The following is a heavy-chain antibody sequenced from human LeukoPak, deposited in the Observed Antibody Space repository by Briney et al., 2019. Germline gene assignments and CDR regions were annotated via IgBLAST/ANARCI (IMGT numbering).Heavy chain of an antibody. CDR1: GFTFSSYD. Sequence: GGSLRLSCAASGFTFSSYDMHWVRHAPGKGLEWVSGISWNSGSIGYADSVKGRFTISRDNAKNSLYLQMNSLRAEDTALYYCAKERWLQYLGWYFDLWGRGTLVTVSS. D-gene: IGHD5-24*01. J-gene: IGHJ2*01. CDR2: ISWNSGSI. CDR3: AKERWLQYLGWYFDL. V-gene: IGHV3-9*01.